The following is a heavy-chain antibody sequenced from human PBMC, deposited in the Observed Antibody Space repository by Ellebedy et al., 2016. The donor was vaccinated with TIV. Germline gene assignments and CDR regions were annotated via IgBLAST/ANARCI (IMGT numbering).Heavy chain of an antibody. J-gene: IGHJ4*02. CDR3: AREGGGGSQYYFDY. D-gene: IGHD3-16*01. Sequence: MPLETLSLTCTVSGGSISSGGYYWSWIRQPPGKGLEWIGEINHSGSTNYNPSHKSRVTISVDTSKNQFSLKLSSVTAADTAVYYCAREGGGGSQYYFDYWGQGTLVTVSS. V-gene: IGHV4-61*08. CDR2: INHSGST. CDR1: GGSISSGGYY.